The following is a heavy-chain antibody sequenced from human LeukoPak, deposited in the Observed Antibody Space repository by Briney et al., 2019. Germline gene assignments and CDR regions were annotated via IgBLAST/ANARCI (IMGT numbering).Heavy chain of an antibody. V-gene: IGHV3-48*02. CDR1: GFTFVNTW. J-gene: IGHJ4*02. Sequence: PGGSLRLSCVDSGFTFVNTWMSWVRQAPGKGLEWVSYISSSSSTIYYADSVKDRFTISRDNAKNSLYLQMNSLRDEDTAVYYCANDYSNDFWGQGTLVTVSS. D-gene: IGHD4-11*01. CDR3: ANDYSNDF. CDR2: ISSSSSTI.